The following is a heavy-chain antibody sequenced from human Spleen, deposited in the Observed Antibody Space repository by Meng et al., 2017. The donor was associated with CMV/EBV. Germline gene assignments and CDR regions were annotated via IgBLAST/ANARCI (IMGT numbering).Heavy chain of an antibody. CDR2: ISAYNGNT. D-gene: IGHD1-26*01. CDR1: GYSFISYG. CDR3: ARDLTTVWVGTTNSFDY. V-gene: IGHV1-18*04. J-gene: IGHJ4*02. Sequence: ASVKVSCKASGYSFISYGFSWVRQAPGQGLEWMGWISAYNGNTKYAQKLQSRVTLTTDTSKSMAFMDLRSLRSDDTAVYYCARDLTTVWVGTTNSFDYWGQGTLVTVSS.